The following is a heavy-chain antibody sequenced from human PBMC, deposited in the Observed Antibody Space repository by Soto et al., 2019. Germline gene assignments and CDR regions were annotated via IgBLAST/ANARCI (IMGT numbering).Heavy chain of an antibody. J-gene: IGHJ3*02. V-gene: IGHV4-61*01. Sequence: QVQLQESGPGLVKTSETLSLTCTVSGGSVSSGSYYWSWIRQPPGKGLEWIVYISYSGSTNYNPSLKSRVTQSEDTSKNQFSLKLSSGTAADTAVYDCATYPPGPGDGFDIWGKGTMVTVSS. CDR1: GGSVSSGSYY. D-gene: IGHD1-1*01. CDR3: ATYPPGPGDGFDI. CDR2: ISYSGST.